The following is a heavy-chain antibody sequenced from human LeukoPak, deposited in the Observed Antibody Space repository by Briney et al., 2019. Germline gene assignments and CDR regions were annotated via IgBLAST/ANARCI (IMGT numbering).Heavy chain of an antibody. CDR1: GFTVSSNY. Sequence: GGSLRLSCAASGFTVSSNYMSWVRQAPGKGLEWVSVIYSGGTTYYADSVKGRFTISRDNSKNTMYLQMNSLRTEDPAVYYCGRARGHVFDSWGQGTLVTVSS. CDR3: GRARGHVFDS. CDR2: IYSGGTT. J-gene: IGHJ4*02. V-gene: IGHV3-53*01. D-gene: IGHD3-10*01.